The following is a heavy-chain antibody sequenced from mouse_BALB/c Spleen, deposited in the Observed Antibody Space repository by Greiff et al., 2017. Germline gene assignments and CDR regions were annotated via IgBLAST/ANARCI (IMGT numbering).Heavy chain of an antibody. Sequence: VQLQQSGADLARPGASVKMSCKASGYTFTSYTMHWVKQRPGQGLEWIGYINPSSGYTNYNQKFKDKATLTADKSSSTAYMQLSSLTSEDSAVYYCARWDGNCWYFDVWGAGTTVTVSS. V-gene: IGHV1-4*01. CDR1: GYTFTSYT. J-gene: IGHJ1*01. CDR3: ARWDGNCWYFDV. D-gene: IGHD2-1*01. CDR2: INPSSGYT.